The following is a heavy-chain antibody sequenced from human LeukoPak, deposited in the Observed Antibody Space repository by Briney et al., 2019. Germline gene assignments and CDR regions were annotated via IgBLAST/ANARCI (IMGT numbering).Heavy chain of an antibody. J-gene: IGHJ3*02. D-gene: IGHD3-22*01. CDR3: ARDYYSYSRGSWAFDI. CDR2: IDQDGSEK. CDR1: AFTFSSYW. Sequence: GGSLRLSCAASAFTFSSYWMSWVRQAPGNGLEWVANIDQDGSEKYYVESMKGRITISRDPAKNSLYLQMNSLRAEDTAVYYCARDYYSYSRGSWAFDIWGQGTMVTVSS. V-gene: IGHV3-7*03.